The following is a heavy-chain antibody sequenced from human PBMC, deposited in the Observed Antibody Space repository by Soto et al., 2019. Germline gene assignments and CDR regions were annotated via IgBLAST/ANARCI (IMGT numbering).Heavy chain of an antibody. D-gene: IGHD3-16*02. CDR1: GFTFSNYA. Sequence: WSLRLSCVASGFTFSNYAMHWVRQAPGKGLEWVAIIWYDGTDKYYGDSVKGRFTISRDNSKNTLFLQMNTLRAEDTAVYYCARVIEGSATWRYHLEYSSQGARVTVSS. V-gene: IGHV3-33*01. CDR2: IWYDGTDK. J-gene: IGHJ4*02. CDR3: ARVIEGSATWRYHLEY.